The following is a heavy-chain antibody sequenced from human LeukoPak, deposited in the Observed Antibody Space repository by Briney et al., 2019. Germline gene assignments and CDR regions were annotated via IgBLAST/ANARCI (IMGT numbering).Heavy chain of an antibody. CDR2: IIPIFGTA. CDR3: ARARRVDTAMAWYYYYGMDV. J-gene: IGHJ6*02. CDR1: GGTFSSYA. V-gene: IGHV1-69*13. Sequence: SVKVSCKASGGTFSSYAISWVRQAPGQELEWMGGIIPIFGTANYAQKFQGRVTITADESTSTAYMELSSLRSEDTAVYYCARARRVDTAMAWYYYYGMDVWGQGTTVTVSS. D-gene: IGHD5-18*01.